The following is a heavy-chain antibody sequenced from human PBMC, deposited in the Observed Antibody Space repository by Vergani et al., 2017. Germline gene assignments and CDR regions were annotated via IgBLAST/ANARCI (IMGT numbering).Heavy chain of an antibody. CDR1: GGTFSSYA. Sequence: QVQLVQSGAEVKKPGSSVKVSCKASGGTFSSYAISWVRQAPGQGLEWMRRIIPIFGTANYAQKFQGRVTITADESTSTAYMELSSLRSEDTAVYYCARSGVGAPGGEWFDPWGQGTLVTVSS. CDR2: IIPIFGTA. D-gene: IGHD1-26*01. J-gene: IGHJ5*02. CDR3: ARSGVGAPGGEWFDP. V-gene: IGHV1-69*18.